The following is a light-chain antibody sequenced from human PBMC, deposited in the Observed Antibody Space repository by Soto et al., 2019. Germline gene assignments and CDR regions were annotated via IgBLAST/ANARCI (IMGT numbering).Light chain of an antibody. Sequence: AIQLTQSPSSLSASVGDRVTITCRSSQGISSALAWFQQKPGKAPKLLIYDASSLERGVPSRFSGSGSGTDFTLTISSLQSEDFATYYCQQFSSYPRTFGPGTKVDIK. CDR3: QQFSSYPRT. CDR1: QGISSA. V-gene: IGKV1-13*02. CDR2: DAS. J-gene: IGKJ3*01.